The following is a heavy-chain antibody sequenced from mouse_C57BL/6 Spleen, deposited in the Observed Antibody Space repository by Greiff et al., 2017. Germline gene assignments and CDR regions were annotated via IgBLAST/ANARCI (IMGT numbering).Heavy chain of an antibody. CDR3: ARRGGNYFDY. Sequence: EVQVVESEGGLVQPGSSMKLSCTASGFTFSDYYMAWVRQVPEKGLEWVANINYDGSSTYYLDSLKSRFIISRDNAKNILYLQMSSLKSEDTATYYCARRGGNYFDYWGQGTTLTVSS. CDR2: INYDGSST. J-gene: IGHJ2*01. CDR1: GFTFSDYY. V-gene: IGHV5-16*01.